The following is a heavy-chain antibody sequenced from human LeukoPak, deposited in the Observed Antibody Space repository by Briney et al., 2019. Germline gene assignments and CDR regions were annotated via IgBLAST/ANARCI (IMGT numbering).Heavy chain of an antibody. V-gene: IGHV1-2*02. CDR2: INPNSGGT. Sequence: ASVKVSCKASGYTFTGYYMHWVRQAPGQGLEWMGWINPNSGGTNYAQKFQGRVTMTRDTSISTAYMELSRLRSDDTAVYYCARVGGSYFPPYYYYYMDVWGKGTTVTISS. D-gene: IGHD1-26*01. CDR3: ARVGGSYFPPYYYYYMDV. CDR1: GYTFTGYY. J-gene: IGHJ6*03.